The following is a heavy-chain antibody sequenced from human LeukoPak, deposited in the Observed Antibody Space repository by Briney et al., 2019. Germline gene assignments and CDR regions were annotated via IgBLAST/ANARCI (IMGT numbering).Heavy chain of an antibody. CDR2: FSYSGST. Sequence: SETLSLTCTVSGGSISSSSYYWVWIRQPPGKGLEWIGSFSYSGSTHYNPSLKSRVTISVDTSKNQFSLKLSSVTAADTAVYYCARSPPPTFHHNGPSVYFDYWGQGTLVTVSS. CDR1: GGSISSSSYY. D-gene: IGHD1-14*01. J-gene: IGHJ4*02. CDR3: ARSPPPTFHHNGPSVYFDY. V-gene: IGHV4-39*07.